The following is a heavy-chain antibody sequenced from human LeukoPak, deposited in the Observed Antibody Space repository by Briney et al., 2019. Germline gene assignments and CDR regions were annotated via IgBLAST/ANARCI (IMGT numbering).Heavy chain of an antibody. CDR1: GGTFSSYA. V-gene: IGHV1-69*05. CDR2: IIPIFGTA. Sequence: GASVKVSCRASGGTFSSYAISWVRQAPGQGLEWMGGIIPIFGTANYAQKFQGRVTITTDEFTSTAYMELSSLRSEDTAVYYCARAVAGPYYYYYMDVWGKGTTVTVSS. J-gene: IGHJ6*03. CDR3: ARAVAGPYYYYYMDV. D-gene: IGHD6-19*01.